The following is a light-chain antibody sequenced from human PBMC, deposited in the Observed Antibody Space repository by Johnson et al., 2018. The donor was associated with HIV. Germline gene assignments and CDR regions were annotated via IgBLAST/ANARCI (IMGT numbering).Light chain of an antibody. J-gene: IGLJ1*01. CDR1: SSNIGKNY. CDR2: DND. V-gene: IGLV1-51*01. CDR3: ATWDSSLRTGF. Sequence: QSVLTQPPSVSAAPRQKVTISCSGSSSNIGKNYVSWYRHLPGTAPKLLIYDNDKRPSGIPVRFSASKSGSSATLGITGLQTGDEADYYCATWDSSLRTGFLGTGTKVTVL.